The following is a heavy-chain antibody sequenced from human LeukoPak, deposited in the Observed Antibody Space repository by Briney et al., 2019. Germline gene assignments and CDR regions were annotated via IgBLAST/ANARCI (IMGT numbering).Heavy chain of an antibody. CDR2: IYYSGST. CDR1: GDSMSSGAYY. V-gene: IGHV4-31*03. Sequence: SETLSLTCIVSGDSMSSGAYYWSWIRQHPGKGLEWIGNIYYSGSTYYNPSLKSRVTISVDTSKNQFSLKLSSVTAADTAVYYCARETSGWTKGFDCWGQGTLVTVSS. D-gene: IGHD6-19*01. CDR3: ARETSGWTKGFDC. J-gene: IGHJ4*02.